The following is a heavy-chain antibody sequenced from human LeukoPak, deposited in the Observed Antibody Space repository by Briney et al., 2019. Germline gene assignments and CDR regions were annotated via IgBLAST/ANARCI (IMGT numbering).Heavy chain of an antibody. CDR2: IFSNSASI. CDR3: ARDYFYDNADAFDI. D-gene: IGHD3-22*01. CDR1: GFTFSSYN. Sequence: GGALRLSCAASGFTFSSYNMNWVRQAPGKGLEWVSYIFSNSASIYYTDSVRGRFAISRDNAKNSLYLQMNSLRDEDTAVYYCARDYFYDNADAFDIWGQGTMVTVSS. V-gene: IGHV3-48*02. J-gene: IGHJ3*02.